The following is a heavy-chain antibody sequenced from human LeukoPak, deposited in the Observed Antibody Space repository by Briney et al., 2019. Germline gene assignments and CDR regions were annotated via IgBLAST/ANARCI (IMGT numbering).Heavy chain of an antibody. J-gene: IGHJ4*02. D-gene: IGHD2-21*02. CDR2: VSNNNVI. CDR1: GFTFSSFS. CDR3: AREQTRGGDLDY. V-gene: IGHV3-21*06. Sequence: KPGRSLRLSCAASGFTFSSFSMNWVRQSPGKGLEWISSVSNNNVIFYADSVRGRFTISRDNARNSLFLQMFSLRVEDTAVYYCAREQTRGGDLDYWGQGAQITVSS.